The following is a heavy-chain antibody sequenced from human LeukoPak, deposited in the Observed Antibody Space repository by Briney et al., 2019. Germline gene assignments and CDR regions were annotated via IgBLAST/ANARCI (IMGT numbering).Heavy chain of an antibody. V-gene: IGHV1-18*01. CDR3: ARDLSGTMIVVAPYYYYMDV. Sequence: ASVKVSCKASGYTFTSYGISWVRQAPGQGLEWMGWISAYNGNTNYAQKLQGRVTMTTDTSTSTAYMELRSLRSDDTAVYYCARDLSGTMIVVAPYYYYMDVWGKGTTVTVSS. D-gene: IGHD3-22*01. CDR1: GYTFTSYG. CDR2: ISAYNGNT. J-gene: IGHJ6*03.